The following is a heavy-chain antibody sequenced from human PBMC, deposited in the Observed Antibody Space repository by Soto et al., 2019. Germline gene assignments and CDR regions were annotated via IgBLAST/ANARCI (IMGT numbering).Heavy chain of an antibody. CDR1: RFTFSVYW. CDR2: IRHDGSEK. D-gene: IGHD3-16*01. V-gene: IGHV3-7*01. CDR3: ARDTLSAFDV. J-gene: IGHJ3*01. Sequence: EVQLVESGGGLVQPGGSLRLSCTASRFTFSVYWMSWVRQAPGKGLGWVANIRHDGSEKFYVDSVKGRFTVSRDNAKNSLYRQMNSLRAEEPAVYYGARDTLSAFDVWGQGTLVTVSS.